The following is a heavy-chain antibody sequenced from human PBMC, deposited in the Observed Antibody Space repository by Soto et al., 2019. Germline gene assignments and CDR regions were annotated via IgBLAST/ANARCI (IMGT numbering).Heavy chain of an antibody. Sequence: PSETLSLTCTVSGGSISSYYWSWIRQPPGKGLEWIGYIYYSGSTNYNPSLKSRVTISVDTSKNQFSLKLSSVTAADTAVYYCARVGLVGIAVAGGAFDIWGQGTMVT. J-gene: IGHJ3*02. CDR1: GGSISSYY. D-gene: IGHD6-19*01. V-gene: IGHV4-59*01. CDR3: ARVGLVGIAVAGGAFDI. CDR2: IYYSGST.